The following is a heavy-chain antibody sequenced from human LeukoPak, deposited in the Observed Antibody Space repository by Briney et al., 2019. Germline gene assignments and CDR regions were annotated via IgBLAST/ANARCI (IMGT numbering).Heavy chain of an antibody. CDR1: GGSISSSSYY. D-gene: IGHD3-16*01. J-gene: IGHJ4*02. V-gene: IGHV4-39*01. CDR2: IYYSGST. Sequence: PSETLSLTCTVSGGSISSSSYYWGWIRQPPGKGLEWIGSIYYSGSTCYNPSLKSRVTISVDTSKNQFSLKLSSVTAADTAVYYCARHESGGGLFDYWGQGTLVTVSS. CDR3: ARHESGGGLFDY.